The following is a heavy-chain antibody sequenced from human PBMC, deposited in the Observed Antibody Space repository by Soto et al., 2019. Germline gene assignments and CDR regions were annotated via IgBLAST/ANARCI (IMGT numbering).Heavy chain of an antibody. Sequence: SVKVSCKSSGGTFSSYPISCVRLVTGQGLEWMGGIIPIFGTANYAQKFQGRVTITADKSTSTAYMELNSLRAEDTALYYCAKDIRAGQLATYGMDVWGQGTTVTVSS. CDR2: IIPIFGTA. CDR3: AKDIRAGQLATYGMDV. CDR1: GGTFSSYP. D-gene: IGHD6-6*01. J-gene: IGHJ6*02. V-gene: IGHV1-69*06.